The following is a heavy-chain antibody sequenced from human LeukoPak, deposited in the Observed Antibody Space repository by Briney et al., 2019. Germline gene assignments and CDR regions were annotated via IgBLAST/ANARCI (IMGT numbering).Heavy chain of an antibody. D-gene: IGHD3/OR15-3a*01. Sequence: GGSLRLSCAASGFTVSSNYMSWVRQAPGKGLEWVSVIYSGGSTYYADSVKGRFTISRDNSKNTLYLQVNSLRAEDTAVYYCARFGSNSWTRYFDPWGQGTLVTVSS. CDR2: IYSGGST. V-gene: IGHV3-53*01. CDR1: GFTVSSNY. J-gene: IGHJ5*02. CDR3: ARFGSNSWTRYFDP.